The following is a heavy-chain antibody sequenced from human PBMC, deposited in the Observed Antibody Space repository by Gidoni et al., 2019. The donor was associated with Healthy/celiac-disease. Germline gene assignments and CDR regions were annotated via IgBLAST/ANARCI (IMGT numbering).Heavy chain of an antibody. D-gene: IGHD2-2*01. V-gene: IGHV3-9*01. CDR3: AKDRGPAAIFNAFDI. Sequence: EVQLVASGGGLVQPGRSLRLSCAAPGFPFDDYAMHWVRQAPGKGLGWGSGISWNRGSIGYADSGKGRFTISRDNAKNSLYLQMNSLRAEDTALYYCAKDRGPAAIFNAFDIWGQGTMVTVSS. CDR2: ISWNRGSI. J-gene: IGHJ3*02. CDR1: GFPFDDYA.